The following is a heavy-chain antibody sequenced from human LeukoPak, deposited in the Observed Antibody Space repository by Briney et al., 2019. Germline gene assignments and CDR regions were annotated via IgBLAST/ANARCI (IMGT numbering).Heavy chain of an antibody. D-gene: IGHD5-18*01. J-gene: IGHJ4*02. Sequence: GGSLRLSCVASGFIFSNAWMSWVRQAPGKGREWVGHIKSKTDAGTADYVAPVKGRFTISRDDSKNTLYLQMNSLKIEDTAVYYCTTDRHTAMVQFDYWGQGTLVTVSS. V-gene: IGHV3-15*01. CDR2: IKSKTDAGTA. CDR1: GFIFSNAW. CDR3: TTDRHTAMVQFDY.